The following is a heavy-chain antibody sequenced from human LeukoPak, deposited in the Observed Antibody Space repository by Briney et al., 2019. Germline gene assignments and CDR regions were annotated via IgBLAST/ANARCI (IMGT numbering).Heavy chain of an antibody. J-gene: IGHJ4*02. V-gene: IGHV3-64*01. Sequence: PGGSLRLSCAASGFTFSSYAMHWVRQAPGKGLEYVSAISSNGGSTYYANSVKGRFTISRDNSKNTLYLQMGSLRAEDTAVYYCAGGGPYYYDSSGSYYWGQGTLVTVSS. CDR1: GFTFSSYA. CDR3: AGGGPYYYDSSGSYY. D-gene: IGHD3-22*01. CDR2: ISSNGGST.